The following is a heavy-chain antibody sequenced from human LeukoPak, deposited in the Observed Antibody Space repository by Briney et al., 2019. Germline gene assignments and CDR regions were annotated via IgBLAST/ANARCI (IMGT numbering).Heavy chain of an antibody. Sequence: GGSLRLSCAASGFTFSSYAMHWVRQAPGKGLEWVAVISYDGSNKYYADSVKGRFTISRDNSKNTLYLQMNSLRAEDTAVYYCASGIAAGPQNDYWGQGTLVTVSS. D-gene: IGHD6-13*01. CDR3: ASGIAAGPQNDY. CDR1: GFTFSSYA. J-gene: IGHJ4*02. CDR2: ISYDGSNK. V-gene: IGHV3-30-3*01.